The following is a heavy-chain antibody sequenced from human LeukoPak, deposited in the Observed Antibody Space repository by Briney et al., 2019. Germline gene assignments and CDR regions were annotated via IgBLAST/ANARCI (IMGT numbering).Heavy chain of an antibody. D-gene: IGHD3-22*01. V-gene: IGHV4-39*01. J-gene: IGHJ4*02. CDR1: GGSISSISYY. CDR2: MYHNGST. Sequence: TSETLSLTCTVSGGSISSISYYWGWIRQPPGKGLEWIGSMYHNGSTYYNPSLKSRVTISVDSSKNQFSLKLSSVTAADTAVYYCAPTTYFYDSSGSYYEYYFDYWGQGTLVTVSS. CDR3: APTTYFYDSSGSYYEYYFDY.